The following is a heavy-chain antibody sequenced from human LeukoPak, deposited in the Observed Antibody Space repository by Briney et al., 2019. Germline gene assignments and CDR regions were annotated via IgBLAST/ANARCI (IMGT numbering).Heavy chain of an antibody. CDR1: GFTFSNAW. Sequence: GGSLRLSCAASGFTFSNAWMNWVRQAPWIGLEWVGRIKSKTDGGTTDYAAPVKGRFTISRDDSKKTLYLQMNSLNTEDTAVYYCTTDTTVTTAFVYWGQGTLVTVSS. CDR3: TTDTTVTTAFVY. CDR2: IKSKTDGGTT. D-gene: IGHD4-17*01. V-gene: IGHV3-15*01. J-gene: IGHJ4*02.